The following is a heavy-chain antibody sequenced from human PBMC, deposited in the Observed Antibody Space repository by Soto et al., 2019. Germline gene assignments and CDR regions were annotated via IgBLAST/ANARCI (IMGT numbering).Heavy chain of an antibody. J-gene: IGHJ4*02. CDR2: ISGSGGST. CDR1: GFTFSSYA. D-gene: IGHD3-10*01. V-gene: IGHV3-23*01. CDR3: ANRDAIWFGESNFDY. Sequence: EVQLLESGGGLVQPGGSLRLSCAASGFTFSSYAMSWVRQAPGKGLEWVSAISGSGGSTYYADSVKGRFTISRDNSKNTLYLQMNSLRAEDTAVYYCANRDAIWFGESNFDYWGQGTLVTVSS.